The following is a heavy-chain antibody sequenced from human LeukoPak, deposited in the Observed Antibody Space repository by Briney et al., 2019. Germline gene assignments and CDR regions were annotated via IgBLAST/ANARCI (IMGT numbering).Heavy chain of an antibody. D-gene: IGHD3-9*01. CDR2: IYYSGST. Sequence: PSETLSLTCTVSGGSISSYYWSWIRQPPGKGLEWIAYIYYSGSTNYNPSLKSRVTISVDTSKNQFSLKLSSVTAADTAVYYCARDPPYFDWFGKDAFDIWGQGTMATVSS. CDR1: GGSISSYY. J-gene: IGHJ3*02. CDR3: ARDPPYFDWFGKDAFDI. V-gene: IGHV4-59*01.